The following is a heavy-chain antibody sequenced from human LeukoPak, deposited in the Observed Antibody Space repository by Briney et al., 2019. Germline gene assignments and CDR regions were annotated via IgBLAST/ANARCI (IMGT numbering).Heavy chain of an antibody. CDR2: ISYDGSNK. J-gene: IGHJ4*02. CDR3: AKAVAVADLYYFDY. V-gene: IGHV3-30*18. CDR1: GFTFSSYD. Sequence: GGSLRLSCAASGFTFSSYDMRWVRQAPGKGLEWVAVISYDGSNKYYADSVKGRFIISRDNSRNTVYLQMNSLRTEDTAVYYCAKAVAVADLYYFDYWGQGTLVTVSS. D-gene: IGHD6-19*01.